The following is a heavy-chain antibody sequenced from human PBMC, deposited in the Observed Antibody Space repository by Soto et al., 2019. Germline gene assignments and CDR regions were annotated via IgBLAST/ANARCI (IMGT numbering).Heavy chain of an antibody. J-gene: IGHJ6*02. D-gene: IGHD2-21*02. CDR1: GYTFTSYG. V-gene: IGHV1-18*01. CDR2: ISAYNGNT. CDR3: ATADPKAYCGGDCYSAPYYYYYGMDV. Sequence: ASVKVSCKASGYTFTSYGISWVRQAPGQGLEWMGWISAYNGNTNYAQKLQGRVTMTTDTSTSTVYMELSSLRSEDTAVYYCATADPKAYCGGDCYSAPYYYYYGMDVWGQGTTVTVSS.